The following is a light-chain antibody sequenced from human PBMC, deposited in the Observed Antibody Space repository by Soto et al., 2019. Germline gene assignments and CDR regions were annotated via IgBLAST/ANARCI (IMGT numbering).Light chain of an antibody. CDR2: LGS. CDR1: QSLLHSNGYNY. V-gene: IGKV2-28*01. CDR3: MQALQTPPT. Sequence: DIVMTQSPLSLPVTPGEPASISCRSSQSLLHSNGYNYLDWYLQKPGQSPQLLIYLGSNRDSEVPDSFSGSGSGTDFTLKISRVEAEDVGVYYCMQALQTPPTFGQGTKLEIK. J-gene: IGKJ2*01.